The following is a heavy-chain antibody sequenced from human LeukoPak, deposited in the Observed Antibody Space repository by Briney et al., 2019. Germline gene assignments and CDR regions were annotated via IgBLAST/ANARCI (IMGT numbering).Heavy chain of an antibody. CDR1: GYTFTSYG. CDR3: AREGKTYYYDSNGYPDY. Sequence: ASVKVSCKASGYTFTSYGISWVRQAPGQGLEWMGWISAYNGNTNYAQKLQGRVTMTTDTSTSTAYMELRSLRSDDTAVYYCAREGKTYYYDSNGYPDYWGQGTLVTVSS. V-gene: IGHV1-18*01. J-gene: IGHJ4*02. D-gene: IGHD3-22*01. CDR2: ISAYNGNT.